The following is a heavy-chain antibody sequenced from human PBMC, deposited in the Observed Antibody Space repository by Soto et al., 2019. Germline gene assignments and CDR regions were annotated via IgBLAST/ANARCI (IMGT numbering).Heavy chain of an antibody. Sequence: ASVKVSCKASGYTFTSYGISWVRQAPGQGLEWMGWISAYNGNTNYAQKLQGRVTMTTDTSTSTAYMELRSLRSDDTAVYYCARGGRNDFWVATPRYYYSYMDVWGKGTTVTVSS. CDR2: ISAYNGNT. CDR1: GYTFTSYG. J-gene: IGHJ6*03. D-gene: IGHD5-12*01. V-gene: IGHV1-18*01. CDR3: ARGGRNDFWVATPRYYYSYMDV.